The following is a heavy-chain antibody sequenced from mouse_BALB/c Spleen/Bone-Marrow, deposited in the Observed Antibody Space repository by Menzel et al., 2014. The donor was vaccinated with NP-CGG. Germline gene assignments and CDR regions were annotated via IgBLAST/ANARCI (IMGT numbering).Heavy chain of an antibody. J-gene: IGHJ3*01. Sequence: EVKLVESGPELVKPGASVKISCKASGYSFTGYFMNWVKQSHGKSLEWIGRINPYNGDTFYNQKFKGKATLTVDKSCSTAHRELLSLTSENSAVYYGGRSCGYNDWFAYWGQGTLVTVPA. CDR2: INPYNGDT. D-gene: IGHD2-2*01. CDR1: GYSFTGYF. CDR3: GRSCGYNDWFAY. V-gene: IGHV1-37*01.